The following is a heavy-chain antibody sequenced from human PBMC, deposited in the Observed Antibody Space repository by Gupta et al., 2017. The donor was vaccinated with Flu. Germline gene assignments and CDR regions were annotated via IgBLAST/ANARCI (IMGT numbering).Heavy chain of an antibody. J-gene: IGHJ5*02. CDR1: GDSTTSDSYS. D-gene: IGHD3-22*01. Sequence: QLQLHESGPGLVKPSEPLSLTCSASGDSTTSDSYSWGWIRQPPGKGLEWIGNIYYSGSTYYNPSLKSRVTISGDTSKTQFSLRLRSVAAADTAVYYGARQKDSYDSRGPPGGFDPWGQGSRVTVSS. V-gene: IGHV4-39*01. CDR2: IYYSGST. CDR3: ARQKDSYDSRGPPGGFDP.